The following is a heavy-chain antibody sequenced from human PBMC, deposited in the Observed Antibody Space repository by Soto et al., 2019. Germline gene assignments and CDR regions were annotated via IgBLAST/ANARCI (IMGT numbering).Heavy chain of an antibody. CDR1: GCSIRSSSYY. J-gene: IGHJ6*02. D-gene: IGHD7-27*01. Sequence: PSETLSLTCPVSGCSIRSSSYYWGWIRQPPGKGLEWIGSIYYSGSTYYNPSLKSRVTISVDTSKNQFSLKLSSVTAADTAAYYCARYRNWGWRYGMDVWGQGTTVTVSS. CDR2: IYYSGST. CDR3: ARYRNWGWRYGMDV. V-gene: IGHV4-39*01.